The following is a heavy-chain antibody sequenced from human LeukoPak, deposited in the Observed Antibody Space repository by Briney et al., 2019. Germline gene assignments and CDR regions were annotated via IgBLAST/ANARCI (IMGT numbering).Heavy chain of an antibody. J-gene: IGHJ5*02. CDR2: INPNSGGT. CDR1: GYTFTGYY. V-gene: IGHV1-2*02. D-gene: IGHD2-15*01. Sequence: ASVKVSCKASGYTFTGYYMRWVRQAPGQGLEWMGWINPNSGGTNYAQKFQGRVTMTRDTAISTAYMELSRLRSDDTAVYYCARDPGYCSGGSCYTWFDPWGQGTLVTVSS. CDR3: ARDPGYCSGGSCYTWFDP.